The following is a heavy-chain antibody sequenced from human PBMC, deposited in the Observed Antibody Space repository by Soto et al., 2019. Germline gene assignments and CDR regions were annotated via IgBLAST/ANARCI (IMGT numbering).Heavy chain of an antibody. V-gene: IGHV3-33*01. CDR1: GFTFSSYG. J-gene: IGHJ6*02. CDR2: IWYDGSNK. Sequence: QVQLVESGGGVVQPGRSLRLSCAASGFTFSSYGMHWVRQAPGKGLEWVAVIWYDGSNKYYADSVKGRFTISRDNSKNTLYLQMNSLRAEDTAVYYCARDRESQLLFPRDYYYYGMDVWGQGTTVTVSS. D-gene: IGHD2-2*01. CDR3: ARDRESQLLFPRDYYYYGMDV.